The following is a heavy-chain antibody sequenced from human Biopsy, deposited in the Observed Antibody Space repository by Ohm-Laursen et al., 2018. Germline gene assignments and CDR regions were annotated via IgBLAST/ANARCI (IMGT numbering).Heavy chain of an antibody. CDR3: AKDRRTMRIWYFDL. J-gene: IGHJ2*01. CDR2: INSSGNST. D-gene: IGHD4/OR15-4a*01. Sequence: LSLTCSVSGCSISSGGSFWSWIRQRPGKGLELVSGINSSGNSTYYAGSVKGRFTISRDNSKNTLYLQLNSLRVDDTAVYYCAKDRRTMRIWYFDLWGRGTLVTVSS. CDR1: GCSISSGG. V-gene: IGHV3-23*05.